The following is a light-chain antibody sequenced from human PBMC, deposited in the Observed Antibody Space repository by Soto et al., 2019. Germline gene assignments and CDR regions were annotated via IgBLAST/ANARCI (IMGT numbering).Light chain of an antibody. CDR2: GAS. Sequence: DIVMTQSPATLSVSPGERATLSCRASQGIGSNLAWYQHKPGQAPRLLFYGASTAATGIPARFTGSESGTEFTLTISSLQSEDFAVYYCQQYDDWPWTFGQGNRVQIK. J-gene: IGKJ1*01. CDR3: QQYDDWPWT. V-gene: IGKV3-15*01. CDR1: QGIGSN.